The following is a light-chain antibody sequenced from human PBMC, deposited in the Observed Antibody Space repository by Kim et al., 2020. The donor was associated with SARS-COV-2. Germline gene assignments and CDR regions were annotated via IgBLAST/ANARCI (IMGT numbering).Light chain of an antibody. J-gene: IGLJ2*01. CDR1: SLRSYY. CDR2: GKN. CDR3: NSRDSNDNVV. V-gene: IGLV3-19*01. Sequence: VALGQTVRITCQGDSLRSYYATWYQQRPGQAPILVIYGKNNRPSGIPDRFSGASSGNTASLTITGTQAGDEADYYCNSRDSNDNVVFGGGTQLTVL.